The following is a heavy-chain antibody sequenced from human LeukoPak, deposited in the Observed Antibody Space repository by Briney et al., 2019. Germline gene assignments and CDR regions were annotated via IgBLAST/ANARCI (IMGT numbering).Heavy chain of an antibody. CDR1: GFSFSSDA. CDR3: AKGQSGYTYGYFH. V-gene: IGHV3-23*01. Sequence: GGSLRLSCAASGFSFSSDAMSWVRQAPGKGLEWVSAISGSGVSTYYADSVKGRFTISRDNSKNTLYLQMNSLRAEDTAVYYCAKGQSGYTYGYFHWGQGTLVTVSS. D-gene: IGHD5-18*01. CDR2: ISGSGVST. J-gene: IGHJ4*02.